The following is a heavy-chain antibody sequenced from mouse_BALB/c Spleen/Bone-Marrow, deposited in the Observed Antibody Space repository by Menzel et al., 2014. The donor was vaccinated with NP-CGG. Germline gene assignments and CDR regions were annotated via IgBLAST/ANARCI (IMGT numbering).Heavy chain of an antibody. CDR3: ARGYSNNYAMDY. V-gene: IGHV1S137*01. J-gene: IGHJ4*01. CDR1: GYTFTDYA. CDR2: INTYFGDI. D-gene: IGHD2-5*01. Sequence: QVQLKESGAELVRPGVSVKISCKGSGYTFTDYAMHWVKQSHAESLEWIGVINTYFGDISYNQKLKGKATIAVDKTSRTVYMELARLTAEDSAIYYCARGYSNNYAMDYWGQGTSVTVSS.